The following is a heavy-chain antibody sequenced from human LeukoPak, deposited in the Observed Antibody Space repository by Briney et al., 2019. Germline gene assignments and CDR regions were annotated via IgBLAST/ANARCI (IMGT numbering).Heavy chain of an antibody. CDR3: VRDRERGGNGPIRH. J-gene: IGHJ1*01. V-gene: IGHV3-43*01. CDR1: GFTLHDYN. D-gene: IGHD4-23*01. CDR2: ITWDDGST. Sequence: GGSLRLSCAASGFTLHDYNMHWVRQAPGKGLEWVSHITWDDGSTYYADSVKGRFTVSRDDSKNSLYLQMNSLRTEDTALYYCVRDRERGGNGPIRHWGQGTLVTVSS.